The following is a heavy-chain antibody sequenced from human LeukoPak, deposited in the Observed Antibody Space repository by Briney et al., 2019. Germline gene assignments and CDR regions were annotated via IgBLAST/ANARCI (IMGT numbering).Heavy chain of an antibody. J-gene: IGHJ4*02. D-gene: IGHD3-3*01. CDR2: INPNSGGT. CDR3: AKPPDNEESWSGDYYFDY. CDR1: GYTFTGYY. V-gene: IGHV1-2*02. Sequence: ASVKVSCKASGYTFTGYYMHWVRQAPGQGLEWMGWINPNSGGTNYAQKLQGRVTMTRDTSISTAYMELSRLRSDDTAVYYCAKPPDNEESWSGDYYFDYWGQGTLVTVSS.